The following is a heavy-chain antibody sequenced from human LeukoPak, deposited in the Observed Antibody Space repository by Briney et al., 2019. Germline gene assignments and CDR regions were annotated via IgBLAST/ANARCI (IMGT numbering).Heavy chain of an antibody. CDR2: MNPNSGNT. CDR3: ARRLVGVDY. V-gene: IGHV1-8*01. D-gene: IGHD6-19*01. CDR1: GYTFTSYD. J-gene: IGHJ4*02. Sequence: ASVKLSCNASGYTFTSYDINWVRQATGQGLEWMGCMNPNSGNTVYAQKFQGRVTITRNTSISTAYMDLSSLRSEDTAVYYCARRLVGVDYWGQGTLVTVSS.